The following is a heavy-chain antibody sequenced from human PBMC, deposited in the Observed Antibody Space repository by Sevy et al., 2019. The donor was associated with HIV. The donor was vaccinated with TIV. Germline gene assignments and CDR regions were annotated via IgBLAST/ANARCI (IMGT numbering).Heavy chain of an antibody. CDR3: ARAGTLYSGYTYGSIDF. CDR1: GYTFTGDY. V-gene: IGHV1-2*02. CDR2: INPKRGDT. J-gene: IGHJ4*02. D-gene: IGHD5-18*01. Sequence: ASVKVSCKASGYTFTGDYMHWVRQTPGQGLEWMGWINPKRGDTNCAQRFQGRVTMTRDTSISTAYMELSRLRSDDTAVYYCARAGTLYSGYTYGSIDFWGQGTLVTVSS.